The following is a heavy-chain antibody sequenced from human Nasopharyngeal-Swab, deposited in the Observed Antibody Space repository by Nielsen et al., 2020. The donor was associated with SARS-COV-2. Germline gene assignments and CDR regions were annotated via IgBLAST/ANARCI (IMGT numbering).Heavy chain of an antibody. J-gene: IGHJ4*01. Sequence: GGSLRLSCLASGFPFSTSTISWVRQTPGKGLEWVSVISGGGDVTFYADSVKGRFAIFRDNSKNTLYLHMNSLRADDTAIYYCTKIGSGYFDYWGHGTLVTVSS. CDR2: ISGGGDVT. D-gene: IGHD3-10*01. CDR3: TKIGSGYFDY. V-gene: IGHV3-23*01. CDR1: GFPFSTST.